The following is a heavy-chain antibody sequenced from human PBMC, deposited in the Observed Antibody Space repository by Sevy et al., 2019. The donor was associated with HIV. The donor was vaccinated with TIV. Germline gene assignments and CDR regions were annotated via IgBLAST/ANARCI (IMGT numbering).Heavy chain of an antibody. V-gene: IGHV3-23*01. CDR1: GFIFNGYV. CDR3: AKALGIAAGFDY. D-gene: IGHD6-13*01. J-gene: IGHJ4*02. Sequence: GGSLRLSCAASGFIFNGYVMSWVRQAPGRGLEWVSGISVRGGSTYYADPVRGRFNISRDNSMNTLYLEMNCLRAEDTAVYYCAKALGIAAGFDYWGQGTLVTVSS. CDR2: ISVRGGST.